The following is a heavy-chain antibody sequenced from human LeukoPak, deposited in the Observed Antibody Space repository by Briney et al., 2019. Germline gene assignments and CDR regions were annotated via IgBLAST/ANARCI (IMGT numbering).Heavy chain of an antibody. CDR3: ARNYGGSSAFDY. V-gene: IGHV1-2*02. D-gene: IGHD4-23*01. CDR1: GYTFTGYY. J-gene: IGHJ4*02. CDR2: INPNSGGT. Sequence: ASVEVSCKASGYTFTGYYMHWVRQAPRQGLEWMGLINPNSGGTNFAQKFQGRVTMTRDTSISTAYMELSSLRSDDAAVYYCARNYGGSSAFDYWGQGTLVTVSS.